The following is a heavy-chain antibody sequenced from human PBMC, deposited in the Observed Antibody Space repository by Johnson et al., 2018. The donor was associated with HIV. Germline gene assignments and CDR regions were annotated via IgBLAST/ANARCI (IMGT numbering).Heavy chain of an antibody. CDR2: IKDDGSEK. J-gene: IGHJ3*02. Sequence: VQLVESGGGVVRPGGSLRLSCAASGFTFHDYGMSWVRQAPGKGLEWVANIKDDGSEKYYVESVKGRFTISRDNAKNALYLQMNRLRAEDTAFYYCARLIVATISKQISSHAFEIWGQGTMVTVSS. D-gene: IGHD5-12*01. CDR3: ARLIVATISKQISSHAFEI. V-gene: IGHV3-7*03. CDR1: GFTFHDYG.